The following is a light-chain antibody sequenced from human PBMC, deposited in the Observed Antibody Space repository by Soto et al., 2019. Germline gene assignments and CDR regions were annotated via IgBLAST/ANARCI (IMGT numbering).Light chain of an antibody. Sequence: QSVLTQPPSVSAAPGQAVTISCSGSSSSIANNYISWYQQLPGTAPKLLIYDNNKRPSGIPDRFSGSKSGTSATLGITGLQTGDEADYYCGTWDTSLSAGVFGGGTKLTVL. J-gene: IGLJ2*01. V-gene: IGLV1-51*01. CDR3: GTWDTSLSAGV. CDR2: DNN. CDR1: SSSIANNY.